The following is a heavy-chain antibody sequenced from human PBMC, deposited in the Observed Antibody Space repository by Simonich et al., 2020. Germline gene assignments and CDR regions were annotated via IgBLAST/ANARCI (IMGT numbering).Heavy chain of an antibody. CDR1: GGSISSSSYY. V-gene: IGHV4-39*01. D-gene: IGHD6-13*01. Sequence: QLQLQESGPGLVKPSETLSLTCTVSGGSISSSSYYWGWIRPPPGKGLEWIGSIYYSGITSYNPSLKSRVTRSVDTSKNQFSLNLSSVTAADTAVYYCARHAGFAFDIWGQGTMVTVSS. CDR3: ARHAGFAFDI. CDR2: IYYSGIT. J-gene: IGHJ3*02.